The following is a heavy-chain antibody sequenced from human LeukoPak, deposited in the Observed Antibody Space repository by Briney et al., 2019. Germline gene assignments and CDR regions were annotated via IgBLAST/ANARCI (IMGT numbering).Heavy chain of an antibody. CDR3: ASARRRFYYYYMDV. J-gene: IGHJ6*03. Sequence: ASVKVSCKASGYTFTSYDINWVRQATGQGLEWMGWMNPNSGNTGYAQKFQGRVTITRNTSISTAYMELSSLRSEDTAVYYCASARRRFYYYYMDVWGKGTTVTVSS. CDR1: GYTFTSYD. CDR2: MNPNSGNT. V-gene: IGHV1-8*03.